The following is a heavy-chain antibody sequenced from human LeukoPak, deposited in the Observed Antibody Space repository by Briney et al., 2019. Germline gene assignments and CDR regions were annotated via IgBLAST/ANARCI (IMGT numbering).Heavy chain of an antibody. D-gene: IGHD1-1*01. CDR2: ISWNSNTK. Sequence: PGGSLRLSCAASGFGFDDYAMQWVRQAPGKGLEWVSGISWNSNTKGYADSVKGRFTISRDNAKHSLYLQMDSLRPEDTALYYCAKDIVGSAMTGIDYWGQGTLVTVSS. V-gene: IGHV3-9*01. CDR3: AKDIVGSAMTGIDY. CDR1: GFGFDDYA. J-gene: IGHJ4*02.